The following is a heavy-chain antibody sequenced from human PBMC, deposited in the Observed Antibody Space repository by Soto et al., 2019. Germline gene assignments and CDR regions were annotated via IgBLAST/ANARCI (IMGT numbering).Heavy chain of an antibody. Sequence: PGGSLRLSCAASGFTFNRFEMTWVRQAPGKGLVWVSYISTSGSTIYYADSVRCRFTVSRDNAKNSLFLQMNSLSAEDTAVYYCASLRYYDILTPRNYWGQGTRVTVS. CDR3: ASLRYYDILTPRNY. V-gene: IGHV3-48*03. J-gene: IGHJ4*02. D-gene: IGHD3-9*01. CDR1: GFTFNRFE. CDR2: ISTSGSTI.